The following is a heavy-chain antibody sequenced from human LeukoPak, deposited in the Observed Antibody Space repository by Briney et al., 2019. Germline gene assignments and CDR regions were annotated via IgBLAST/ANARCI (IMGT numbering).Heavy chain of an antibody. CDR2: INHSGKT. D-gene: IGHD2-8*02. J-gene: IGHJ5*01. CDR1: GGSFSNYY. CDR3: AGGGVLLVVGATMNNGFDY. Sequence: PSETLSLTCAVSGGSFSNYYWNWIRQSPRKGLEWIGEINHSGKTNYNPALKSRVSLSVDTSTNQFSLRLTSVTATDTGVFFFAGGGVLLVVGATMNNGFDYWGQGSLVTVSS. V-gene: IGHV4-34*01.